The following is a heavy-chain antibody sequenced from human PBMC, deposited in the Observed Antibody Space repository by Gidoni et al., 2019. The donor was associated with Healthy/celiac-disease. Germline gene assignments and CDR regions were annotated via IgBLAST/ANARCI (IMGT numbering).Heavy chain of an antibody. V-gene: IGHV1-8*01. CDR3: ARYLGGYDNYGMDV. D-gene: IGHD5-12*01. CDR2: MNPNSGNT. Sequence: QVQLVQSGAEVKKPGASVKVSGKDSGYTFTSYDINWVRQATGQGLEWMGWMNPNSGNTGYAQKFQGRVTMTRNTSISTAYMELSSLRSEDTAVYYCARYLGGYDNYGMDVWGQGTTVTVSS. J-gene: IGHJ6*02. CDR1: GYTFTSYD.